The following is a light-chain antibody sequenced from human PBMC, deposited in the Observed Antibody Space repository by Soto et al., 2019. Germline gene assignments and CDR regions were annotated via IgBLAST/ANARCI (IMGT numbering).Light chain of an antibody. CDR1: SSDVGGYNY. V-gene: IGLV2-14*01. CDR2: EVS. CDR3: SSYTSSSTPV. J-gene: IGLJ2*01. Sequence: QSVLTQPASVSGSPGQSSTISCTGTSSDVGGYNYVSWYQQHPGKAPKLMIYEVSNRPSGVSNRFSGSKSGNTASLTISGLQAEHEADYYCSSYTSSSTPVFGGGTKLTVL.